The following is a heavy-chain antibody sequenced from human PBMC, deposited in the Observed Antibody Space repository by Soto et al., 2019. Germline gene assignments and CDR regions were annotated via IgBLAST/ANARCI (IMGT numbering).Heavy chain of an antibody. J-gene: IGHJ6*02. D-gene: IGHD1-26*01. Sequence: MQLVQSGPEVKKPGTSVKVSCKASGFTFSTSAVQWVRQARGQRPGWMGWIVGGSGNTNYAQNSQERVIITRDMSTSTVYMELSSLRSDDTAVYFCAARRSGLYAMDVWGQGTTVTVSS. CDR2: IVGGSGNT. CDR1: GFTFSTSA. V-gene: IGHV1-58*01. CDR3: AARRSGLYAMDV.